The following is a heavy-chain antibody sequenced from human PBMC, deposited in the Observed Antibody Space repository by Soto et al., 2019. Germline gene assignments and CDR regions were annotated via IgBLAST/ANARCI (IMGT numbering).Heavy chain of an antibody. CDR3: ARVPYYDFWSGYYPHYYYGLDV. V-gene: IGHV4-34*01. Sequence: SETLSLTCAVYGGSFSGYYRSWIRQPPGKGLEWIGEINHSGSTNYNPSLTSRVTISVDTSKNQFSLNLSSVTAADTAVYYCARVPYYDFWSGYYPHYYYGLDVWVQGTTVTV. D-gene: IGHD3-3*01. CDR2: INHSGST. CDR1: GGSFSGYY. J-gene: IGHJ6*02.